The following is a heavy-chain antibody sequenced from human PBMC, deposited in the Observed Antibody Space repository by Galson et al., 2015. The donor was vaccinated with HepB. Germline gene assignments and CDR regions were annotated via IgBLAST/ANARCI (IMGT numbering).Heavy chain of an antibody. CDR2: TSAYNDNT. CDR3: ARHKGGSYFAY. CDR1: GYTFTSYA. J-gene: IGHJ4*02. V-gene: IGHV1-18*01. Sequence: SVKVSCKASGYTFTSYAMHWVRQAPGQGLEWMGWTSAYNDNTNIAQKFQGRVTMTKDSSTSTAYMELRSLISDDTAVYYCARHKGGSYFAYWGQGTLVTVSS. D-gene: IGHD1-26*01.